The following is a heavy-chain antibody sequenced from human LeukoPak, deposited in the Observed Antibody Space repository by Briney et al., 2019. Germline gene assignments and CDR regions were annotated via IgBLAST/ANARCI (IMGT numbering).Heavy chain of an antibody. D-gene: IGHD6-19*01. CDR3: ARDVRIEQWQNWFDP. CDR1: GYTFTSYD. J-gene: IGHJ5*02. CDR2: MNPNSGNT. Sequence: ASVKVSCKASGYTFTSYDINWVRQATGQGLEWMGWMNPNSGNTGYAQKFQGRVTMTRNTSISTAYMELSSLRSEDTAVYYCARDVRIEQWQNWFDPWGQGTLVTVSS. V-gene: IGHV1-8*01.